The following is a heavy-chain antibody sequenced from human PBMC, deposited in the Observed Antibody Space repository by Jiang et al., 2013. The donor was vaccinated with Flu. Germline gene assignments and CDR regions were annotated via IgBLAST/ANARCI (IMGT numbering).Heavy chain of an antibody. V-gene: IGHV4-38-2*02. CDR3: ARSEAPLFDY. CDR2: IYHSGST. CDR1: GYSISSGYY. Sequence: TLSLTCTVSGYSISSGYYWGWIRQPPGKGLEWIGSIYHSGSTYYNPSLKSRVTISVDTSKNQFSLKLSSVTAADTAVYYCARSEAPLFDYWGQGTLVTVSS. J-gene: IGHJ4*02.